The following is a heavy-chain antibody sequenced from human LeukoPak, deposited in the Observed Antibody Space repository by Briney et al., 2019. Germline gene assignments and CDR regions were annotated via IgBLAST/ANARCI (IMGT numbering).Heavy chain of an antibody. J-gene: IGHJ5*02. CDR2: IDHSGST. CDR1: GGSFSGYY. CDR3: ARGPISDASSGSGYYYGGVWFDP. D-gene: IGHD3-22*01. V-gene: IGHV4-34*01. Sequence: SETLSLTCAVYGGSFSGYYWSWIRQPPGKGLEWIGEIDHSGSTNYNPSLKSRVTISVDTSKNEFSLKLNSVTVADTAVYYCARGPISDASSGSGYYYGGVWFDPWGQGTLVTVSS.